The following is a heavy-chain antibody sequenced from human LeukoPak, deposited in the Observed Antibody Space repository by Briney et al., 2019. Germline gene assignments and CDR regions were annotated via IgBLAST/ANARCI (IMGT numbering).Heavy chain of an antibody. Sequence: PGGSLRLSCVASGFTFEDYAMHWVRQAPGKGLEWVSGISWNSGSIGYADSVKGRFTISRDNAKNSLYVQMNSLGAEDMALYYCAKGGSYYELDYWGQGTLVTVSS. CDR1: GFTFEDYA. D-gene: IGHD1-26*01. V-gene: IGHV3-9*03. CDR2: ISWNSGSI. J-gene: IGHJ4*02. CDR3: AKGGSYYELDY.